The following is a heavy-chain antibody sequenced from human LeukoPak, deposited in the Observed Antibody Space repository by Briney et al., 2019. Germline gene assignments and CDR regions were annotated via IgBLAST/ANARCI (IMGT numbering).Heavy chain of an antibody. V-gene: IGHV3-9*01. CDR2: ISWNSGSI. CDR1: GFTFDDYA. J-gene: IGHJ3*02. D-gene: IGHD3-22*01. Sequence: PGRSLRLSCAASGFTFDDYAMHWVRQAPGKGLEWVSGISWNSGSIGYADSVKGRFTISRDNAKNSLYLQMNSLRAEDTALYYCAKANYDSSGSHRADAFDIWGQGTMVTVSS. CDR3: AKANYDSSGSHRADAFDI.